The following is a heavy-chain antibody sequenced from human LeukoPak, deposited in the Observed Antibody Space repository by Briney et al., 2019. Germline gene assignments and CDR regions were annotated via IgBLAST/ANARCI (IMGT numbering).Heavy chain of an antibody. CDR1: GFTFSSYD. D-gene: IGHD2-2*01. CDR3: ARAVLVPAAKTAYYYYMDV. CDR2: IGTAGDT. V-gene: IGHV3-13*03. Sequence: GGSLRLSCAACGFTFSSYDMHWVRQATGKGLEWVSAIGTAGDTYYPGSVKGQFTISRENAKNSLYLQMNSLRAGDTAVYYCARAVLVPAAKTAYYYYMDVWGQGTLVTVSS. J-gene: IGHJ6*03.